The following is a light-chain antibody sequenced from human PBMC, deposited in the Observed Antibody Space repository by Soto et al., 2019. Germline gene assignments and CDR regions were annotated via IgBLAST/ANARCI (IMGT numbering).Light chain of an antibody. CDR3: QQSYSTPLT. V-gene: IGKV3-20*01. CDR1: QSVTRNC. J-gene: IGKJ3*01. CDR2: GAS. Sequence: EIVLTQSPGTLSLSPGEGATLSCRASQSVTRNCLAWYRQKPGQAPRLLISGASSRLTGIPDRFSGSGSGTDVTLTINRLEPEDSAVYYCQQSYSTPLTFGPGTKVDIK.